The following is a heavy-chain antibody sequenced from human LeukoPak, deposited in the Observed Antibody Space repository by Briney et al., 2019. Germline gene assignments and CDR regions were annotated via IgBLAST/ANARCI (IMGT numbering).Heavy chain of an antibody. CDR2: VIPIFGTA. CDR3: ARGYDFWSDY. CDR1: GYTFTGYY. D-gene: IGHD3-3*01. J-gene: IGHJ4*02. V-gene: IGHV1-69*13. Sequence: ASVKVSCKASGYTFTGYYMHWVRQAPGQGLEWMGGVIPIFGTANYAQKFQGRVTITADESTSTAYMELSSLRSEDTAVYYCARGYDFWSDYWGQGTLVTVSS.